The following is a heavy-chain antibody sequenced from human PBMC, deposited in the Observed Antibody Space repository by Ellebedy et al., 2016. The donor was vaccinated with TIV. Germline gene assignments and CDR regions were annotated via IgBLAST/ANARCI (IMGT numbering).Heavy chain of an antibody. Sequence: GGSLRLSXAASGFTFSSYTMRWVRQAPGKGLEWVSDISGSGGGTYYADSVKGRFTISRDNSKNTLYLQMNSLRDEDTAVYYCAKGITAAVVEGSLFDPWGQGTLVTVSS. D-gene: IGHD6-13*01. CDR1: GFTFSSYT. CDR3: AKGITAAVVEGSLFDP. J-gene: IGHJ5*02. V-gene: IGHV3-23*01. CDR2: ISGSGGGT.